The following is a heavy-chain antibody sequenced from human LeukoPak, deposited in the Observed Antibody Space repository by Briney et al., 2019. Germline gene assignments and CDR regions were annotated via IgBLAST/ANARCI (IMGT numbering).Heavy chain of an antibody. J-gene: IGHJ5*02. V-gene: IGHV1-69*06. CDR3: ARVQSRLSWFDP. CDR1: GGTFTSYA. CDR2: IIPIFGTA. Sequence: SVKVSCKASGGTFTSYAITWVRQAPGEGLEWMGGIIPIFGTANYAQKFQGRVTITADKSTSTAYMELSSLRSEDTAVYYCARVQSRLSWFDPWGQGTLVTVSS.